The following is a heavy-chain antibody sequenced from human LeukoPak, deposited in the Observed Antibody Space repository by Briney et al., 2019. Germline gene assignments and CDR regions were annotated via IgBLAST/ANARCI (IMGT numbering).Heavy chain of an antibody. Sequence: TGGSLRLSCEASGFTFNTYSMNWARQAPGKGLEWVSSIDSSGGYMFYADSVKGRFTMSRDNSKNTLYLQMNSLRAEDTAVYYCAKGVGYCSGGSCQQFDYWGQGTLVTVSS. J-gene: IGHJ4*02. D-gene: IGHD2-15*01. CDR2: IDSSGGYM. CDR3: AKGVGYCSGGSCQQFDY. CDR1: GFTFNTYS. V-gene: IGHV3-21*04.